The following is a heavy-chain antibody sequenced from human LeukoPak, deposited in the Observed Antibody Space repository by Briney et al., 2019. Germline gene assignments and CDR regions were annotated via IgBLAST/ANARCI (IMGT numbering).Heavy chain of an antibody. CDR2: TYYSGST. J-gene: IGHJ4*02. CDR1: GGSISSYY. V-gene: IGHV4-59*08. CDR3: ASFYHPFGGVTPSYFDY. D-gene: IGHD3-16*01. Sequence: PSETLSLTCTVSGGSISSYYWSWIRQPPGKGLEWIGYTYYSGSTNYNPSLKSRVTISVDTSKNQFSLKLSSVTAADTAVYYCASFYHPFGGVTPSYFDYWGQEPGVTVPS.